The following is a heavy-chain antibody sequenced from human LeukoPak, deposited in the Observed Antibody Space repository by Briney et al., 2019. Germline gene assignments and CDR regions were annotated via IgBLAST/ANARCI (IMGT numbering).Heavy chain of an antibody. D-gene: IGHD4-17*01. Sequence: SVKVSRKASGGTFSSYAISWVRQAPGQGLEWMGRIIPILGIANYAQKFQGRVTITADKSTSTAYMELSSLRSEDTAVYYCARALEDYGDANYYHGMDVWGQGTTVTVSS. J-gene: IGHJ6*02. CDR2: IIPILGIA. CDR3: ARALEDYGDANYYHGMDV. V-gene: IGHV1-69*04. CDR1: GGTFSSYA.